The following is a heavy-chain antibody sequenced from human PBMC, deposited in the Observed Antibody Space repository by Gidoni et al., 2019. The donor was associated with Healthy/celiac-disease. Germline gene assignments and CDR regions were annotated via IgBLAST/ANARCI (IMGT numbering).Heavy chain of an antibody. J-gene: IGHJ6*02. Sequence: QVQLQDSGPGLVKPSETLSLTCTVSGGSISSSSWSWIRQPPGKGLEWIGYIYYSGSNNYNPSIKRRVTISVDTSKNQFYLKLSSVNAADTDVYYCARTPNGDEPLKISGGGMDVWGQGNTVTVSS. V-gene: IGHV4-59*01. CDR3: ARTPNGDEPLKISGGGMDV. CDR1: GGSISSSS. D-gene: IGHD3-3*01. CDR2: IYYSGSN.